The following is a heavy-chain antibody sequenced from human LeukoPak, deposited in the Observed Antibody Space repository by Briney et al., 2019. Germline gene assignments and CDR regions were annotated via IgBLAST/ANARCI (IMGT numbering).Heavy chain of an antibody. CDR2: TYYRSKWYN. J-gene: IGHJ6*02. CDR3: ARGRAAYDGMDV. V-gene: IGHV6-1*01. D-gene: IGHD6-25*01. Sequence: SPTLSLTFAITGDSVSSNGAAWNWIRQSPSRGLEWLGSTYYRSKWYNDDAVSVKSRRIINPDTSKNQFSLQLNSVTPEDTAVYYCARGRAAYDGMDVWGQGTMGTVSS. CDR1: GDSVSSNGAA.